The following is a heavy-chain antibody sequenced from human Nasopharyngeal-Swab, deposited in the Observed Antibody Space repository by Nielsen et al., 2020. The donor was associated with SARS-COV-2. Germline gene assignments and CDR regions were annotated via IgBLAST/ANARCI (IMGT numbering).Heavy chain of an antibody. V-gene: IGHV5-10-1*01. D-gene: IGHD6-6*01. CDR2: IDPSDSYT. J-gene: IGHJ3*02. CDR3: ASRRFEYSSDPSRAFDI. Sequence: VRQMPGKGLEWMGRIDPSDSYTNYSPSFQGHVTISADKSISTAYLQWSSLKASDTAMYYCASRRFEYSSDPSRAFDIWGQGTTVTVSS.